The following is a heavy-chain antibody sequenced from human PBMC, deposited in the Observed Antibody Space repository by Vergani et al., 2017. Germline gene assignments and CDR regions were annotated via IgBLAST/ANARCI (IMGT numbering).Heavy chain of an antibody. CDR2: IYPGDSDT. J-gene: IGHJ4*02. V-gene: IGHV5-51*01. CDR1: GYSFTSYW. D-gene: IGHD6-13*01. Sequence: EVQLVQSGAAVKKPGESLKISCKGSGYSFTSYWIGWVRQMPGKGLEWMGIIYPGDSDTRYSPSFQGQVTISADKSISTAYLQWSSLKASDTAMYYCARGEGGSSTGSSSWYDFDYWGQGTLVTVSS. CDR3: ARGEGGSSTGSSSWYDFDY.